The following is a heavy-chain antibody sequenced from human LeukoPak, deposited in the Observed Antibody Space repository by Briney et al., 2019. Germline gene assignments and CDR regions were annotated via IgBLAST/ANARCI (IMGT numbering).Heavy chain of an antibody. D-gene: IGHD3-10*01. CDR1: GGSISSSSYY. CDR3: AGGRRYYYGSGLYYYYYMDV. Sequence: PSETLSLTCTVSGGSISSSSYYWGWIRQPPGKGLEWIGEINHSGSTNYNPSLKSRVTISVDTSKNQFSLKLSSVTAADTAVYYCAGGRRYYYGSGLYYYYYMDVWGKGTTVTVSS. V-gene: IGHV4-39*07. J-gene: IGHJ6*03. CDR2: INHSGST.